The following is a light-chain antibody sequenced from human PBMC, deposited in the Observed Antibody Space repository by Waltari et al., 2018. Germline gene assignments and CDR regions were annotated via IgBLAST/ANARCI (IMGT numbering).Light chain of an antibody. J-gene: IGKJ1*01. CDR1: QSVSSY. V-gene: IGKV3-11*01. CDR3: QQRSNWPPWT. Sequence: IVLTQSPATLSLSPGERATLSCRASQSVSSYLAWYQQKPGQAPRLLNYEASNRATGIPARFSGSWSGTDFTLTISSLEPEDFAIYYCQQRSNWPPWTFGQGTKVEIK. CDR2: EAS.